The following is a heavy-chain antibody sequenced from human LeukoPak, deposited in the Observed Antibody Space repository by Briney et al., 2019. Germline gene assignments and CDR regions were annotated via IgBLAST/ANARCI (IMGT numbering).Heavy chain of an antibody. CDR1: GYTFTGYY. J-gene: IGHJ3*02. D-gene: IGHD6-13*01. CDR3: ARANHGYSSSWYGDAFDI. CDR2: INPNSGGA. V-gene: IGHV1-2*02. Sequence: ASVKVSCKASGYTFTGYYMHWVRQAPGQGLEWMGWINPNSGGANYAQKFQGRVTMTRDTSISTAYMELSRLRSDDTAVYYCARANHGYSSSWYGDAFDIWGQGTMVAVSS.